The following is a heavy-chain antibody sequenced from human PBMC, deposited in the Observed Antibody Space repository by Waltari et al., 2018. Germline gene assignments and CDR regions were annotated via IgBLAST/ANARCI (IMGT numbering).Heavy chain of an antibody. J-gene: IGHJ3*02. Sequence: QVQLVQSGAEVKKPGASVKVSCKASGYTFTSYDVNWVRQATGQGLEWMGWMNPNSGNTGYAQEFQSRVTLTRDTSISTAYMELSSLTSEDTAVYYCVRDPRHAFDIWGQGTMVTVSS. CDR1: GYTFTSYD. V-gene: IGHV1-8*01. CDR3: VRDPRHAFDI. CDR2: MNPNSGNT.